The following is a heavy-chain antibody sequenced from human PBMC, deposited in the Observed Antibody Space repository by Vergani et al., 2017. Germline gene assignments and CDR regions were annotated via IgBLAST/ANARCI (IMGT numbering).Heavy chain of an antibody. V-gene: IGHV1-2*02. J-gene: IGHJ6*02. D-gene: IGHD2-15*01. CDR2: LNPNSGGT. CDR3: ASPYCSGGSCGAAYYYYYGMDV. CDR1: GYTFTGYY. Sequence: QVQLVQSGAEVKKPGASVKVSCKASGYTFTGYYMNWVRQAPGQGLEWMGWLNPNSGGTNYAQKFHGRVTMTRDTSISTAYMELSRLRSDDTAVYYCASPYCSGGSCGAAYYYYYGMDVWGQGP.